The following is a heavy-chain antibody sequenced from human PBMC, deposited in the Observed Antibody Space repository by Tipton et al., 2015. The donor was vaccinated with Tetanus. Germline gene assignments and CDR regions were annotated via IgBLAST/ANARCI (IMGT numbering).Heavy chain of an antibody. CDR2: ILHTGGA. D-gene: IGHD3-16*01. V-gene: IGHV4-31*03. CDR3: ARVDDSVWGTPFDP. CDR1: GGSVNSGDYY. J-gene: IGHJ5*02. Sequence: TLSLTCTVSGGSVNSGDYYWTWIRQHPGKGLDWIGYILHTGGADYNPSLKSRATISIDTSKNQFSLKLSSVTAADTAVYYCARVDDSVWGTPFDPWGPSVMVTVSS.